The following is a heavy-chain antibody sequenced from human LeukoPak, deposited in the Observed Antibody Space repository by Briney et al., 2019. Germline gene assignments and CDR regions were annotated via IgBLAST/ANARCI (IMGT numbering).Heavy chain of an antibody. CDR3: AKESRITMVRGVITWFDP. D-gene: IGHD3-10*01. V-gene: IGHV3-23*01. CDR2: ISGSGGST. J-gene: IGHJ5*02. Sequence: GGSLRLSCEAPGFTFSSYAMSWVRQAPGKGLEWVSAISGSGGSTYYADSVKGRFTISRDNSKNTLYLQMNSLRAEDTAVYYCAKESRITMVRGVITWFDPWGQGTLVTVSS. CDR1: GFTFSSYA.